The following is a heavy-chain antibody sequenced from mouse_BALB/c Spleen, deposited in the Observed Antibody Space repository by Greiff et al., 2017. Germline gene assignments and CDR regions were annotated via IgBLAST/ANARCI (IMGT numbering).Heavy chain of an antibody. Sequence: EVKLQESGPGLVKPSQSLSLTCSVTGYSITSGYYWNWIRQFPGNKLEWMGYISYDGSNNSNPSLKNRISIPRDTSKNQFFLKLNSVTTEDTATYYCARDATVVAHFDYWGQGTTLTVSS. D-gene: IGHD1-1*01. CDR1: GYSITSGYY. CDR2: ISYDGSN. V-gene: IGHV3-6*02. J-gene: IGHJ2*01. CDR3: ARDATVVAHFDY.